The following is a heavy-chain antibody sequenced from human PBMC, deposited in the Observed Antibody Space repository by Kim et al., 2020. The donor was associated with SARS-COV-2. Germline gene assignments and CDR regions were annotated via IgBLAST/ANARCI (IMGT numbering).Heavy chain of an antibody. Sequence: GGSLRLSCAASGFTFSDHYMDWVRQTPGKGLEWVGRIRDKANGYTTEYAASVKGRFTISRDDSKNSLYLQMNSLKTADTAVYYCSRGASAAAHTYYYYGLDVWGQGTAVVVSS. J-gene: IGHJ6*02. V-gene: IGHV3-72*01. CDR1: GFTFSDHY. D-gene: IGHD6-13*01. CDR2: IRDKANGYTT. CDR3: SRGASAAAHTYYYYGLDV.